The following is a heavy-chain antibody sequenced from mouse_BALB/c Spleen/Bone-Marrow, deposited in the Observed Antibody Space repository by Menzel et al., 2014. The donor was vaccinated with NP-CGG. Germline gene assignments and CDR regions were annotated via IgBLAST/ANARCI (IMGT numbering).Heavy chain of an antibody. D-gene: IGHD1-1*01. V-gene: IGHV1-9*01. CDR2: ILPGNNST. CDR1: GYTFSSYW. CDR3: ASPLRVYSMDY. Sequence: QLQQSGAELMKPGASVTISCKATGYTFSSYWVDWVKQRPGHGLEWIGAILPGNNSTNYNVKFKGKATFTADTSSNTAYLQLNSLKSEDSAGDYCASPLRVYSMDYWGQGTSVTVSS. J-gene: IGHJ4*01.